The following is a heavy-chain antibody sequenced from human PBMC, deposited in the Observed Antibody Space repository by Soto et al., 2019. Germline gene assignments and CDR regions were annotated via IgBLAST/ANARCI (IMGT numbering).Heavy chain of an antibody. Sequence: SETLSLTWAVSGDSISSTYWCIWVRQPPGKGLEWIGEIHLTGGTNYHPSLRSRVTISLDKSKNQFSLKLNSVTAADTAVYFCARVRAGCSRTSCYLEDWGQGTLGHRLL. J-gene: IGHJ4*02. V-gene: IGHV4-4*02. CDR2: IHLTGGT. CDR3: ARVRAGCSRTSCYLED. CDR1: GDSISSTYW. D-gene: IGHD2-2*01.